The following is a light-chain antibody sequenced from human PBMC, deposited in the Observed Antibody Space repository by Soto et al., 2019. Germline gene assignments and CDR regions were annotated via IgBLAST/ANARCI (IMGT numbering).Light chain of an antibody. J-gene: IGLJ2*01. Sequence: QSVLTQPASVSGSPGQSITISCTRSSTDFENYNLVSWYQHCPDKAPKLIIYEGTKRPSEISDRFSGSESDTTASLIISGLQPEDEADYYCSSYAGSSACVVFGGGTKLTVL. CDR1: STDFENYNL. CDR2: EGT. V-gene: IGLV2-23*01. CDR3: SSYAGSSACVV.